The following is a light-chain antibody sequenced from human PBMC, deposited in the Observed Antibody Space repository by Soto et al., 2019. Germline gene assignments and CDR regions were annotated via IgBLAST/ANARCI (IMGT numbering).Light chain of an antibody. CDR1: QSISHY. CDR2: ATS. CDR3: QQSYSSPWT. V-gene: IGKV1-39*01. J-gene: IGKJ1*01. Sequence: DIQMTQSPASLSASVGDRVTITCRASQSISHYLNWYQQKPGKAPKLLIYATSSLQTGVPSRFSGGGSGTDFTLTIISLQPGDFATYYCQQSYSSPWTFGQGTRVEIK.